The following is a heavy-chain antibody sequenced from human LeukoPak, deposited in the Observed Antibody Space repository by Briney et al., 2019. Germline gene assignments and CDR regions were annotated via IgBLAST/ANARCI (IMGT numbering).Heavy chain of an antibody. J-gene: IGHJ4*02. Sequence: SETLSLTCTVSGGSISSYYWSWIRQPPGKGLEWIGYIYYSGSTNYNPSLKSRVTISVDTSKNQFSLKLSSVTAADTAVYYCARSAYDFWSGYYAYWGQETLVTVSS. CDR3: ARSAYDFWSGYYAY. CDR2: IYYSGST. V-gene: IGHV4-59*01. D-gene: IGHD3-3*01. CDR1: GGSISSYY.